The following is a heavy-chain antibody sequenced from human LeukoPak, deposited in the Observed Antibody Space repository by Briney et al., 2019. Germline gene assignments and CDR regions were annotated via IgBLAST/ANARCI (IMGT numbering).Heavy chain of an antibody. V-gene: IGHV4-61*02. CDR2: IYASGST. Sequence: SETLSLTCTVSGGSLSSGSYYWSWLRQPAGTGLEWIGRIYASGSTNYNPSLKGRVTISVDTSKNQFSLKLSSVTAADTAVYYCARYCSSTSCYRDNDYWGQGTLVTVSS. CDR3: ARYCSSTSCYRDNDY. D-gene: IGHD2-2*02. J-gene: IGHJ4*02. CDR1: GGSLSSGSYY.